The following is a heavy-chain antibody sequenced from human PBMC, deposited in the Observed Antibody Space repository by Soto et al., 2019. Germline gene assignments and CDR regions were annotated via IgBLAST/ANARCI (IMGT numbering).Heavy chain of an antibody. Sequence: GGSLRLSCAASGFTFSSYAMSWVRQAPGKGLEWVSAISGSGGSTYYADSVKGRFTISRDNSKNTLYLQMNSLRAEDTAVYYCAKLRASSNRWLAAAIPKHYGMDVWGQGTTVTVSS. CDR1: GFTFSSYA. D-gene: IGHD2-15*01. J-gene: IGHJ6*02. CDR2: ISGSGGST. V-gene: IGHV3-23*01. CDR3: AKLRASSNRWLAAAIPKHYGMDV.